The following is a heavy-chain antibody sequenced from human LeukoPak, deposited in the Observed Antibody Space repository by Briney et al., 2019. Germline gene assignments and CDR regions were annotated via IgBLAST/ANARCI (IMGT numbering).Heavy chain of an antibody. Sequence: SQTLSLTCTVSGGSISSGGYYWSWIRQHPGKGLEWIGYIYYSGSTYYNPSLKSRVTISVDTSKNQFSLKLSSVTAADTAVYYCARVVYDSSSYYLGVGPLDYWGQGTLVTVSS. CDR2: IYYSGST. D-gene: IGHD3-22*01. J-gene: IGHJ4*02. V-gene: IGHV4-31*03. CDR1: GGSISSGGYY. CDR3: ARVVYDSSSYYLGVGPLDY.